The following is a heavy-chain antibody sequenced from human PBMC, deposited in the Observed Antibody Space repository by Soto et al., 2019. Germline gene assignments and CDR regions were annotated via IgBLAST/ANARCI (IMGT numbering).Heavy chain of an antibody. Sequence: QVQLVQSGAEVKKPGSSVKVFCKASGGTFSSYAISWVRQAPGQGLEWMGGIIPIFGTADYAQKFQGRVTITAYESTSTAYMELSSLRSEDTAVYYCASVETQRYYYGMDVWGQGTTVTVSS. J-gene: IGHJ6*02. CDR2: IIPIFGTA. D-gene: IGHD2-15*01. CDR3: ASVETQRYYYGMDV. CDR1: GGTFSSYA. V-gene: IGHV1-69*12.